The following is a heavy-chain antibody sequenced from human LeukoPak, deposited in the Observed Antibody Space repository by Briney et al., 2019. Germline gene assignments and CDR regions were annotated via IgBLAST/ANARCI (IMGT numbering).Heavy chain of an antibody. CDR2: IYYSGST. D-gene: IGHD4-17*01. CDR3: ARHGATGTNRDAFDI. Sequence: PSETLSLTCTVSGGSISSSSYYWGWIRQPPGKGLEWIGSIYYSGSTYYNPSLKSRVTISVDTSKNQFSLKLSSVTAADTAVYYCARHGATGTNRDAFDIWGQGTMVTVSS. J-gene: IGHJ3*02. V-gene: IGHV4-39*01. CDR1: GGSISSSSYY.